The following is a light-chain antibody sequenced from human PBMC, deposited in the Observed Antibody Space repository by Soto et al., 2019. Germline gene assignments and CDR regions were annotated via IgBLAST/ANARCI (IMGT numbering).Light chain of an antibody. Sequence: EIVFTQSPATLSLSPGERATLSCRASQSVGRDYLGWYQQKPGQAPRLVIYNASNRASGIPDRFSGSGSGTDFTLTISRLEPEDCAGYYCHQYAYSPWTFGQGTKVEIK. CDR2: NAS. V-gene: IGKV3-20*01. J-gene: IGKJ1*01. CDR1: QSVGRDY. CDR3: HQYAYSPWT.